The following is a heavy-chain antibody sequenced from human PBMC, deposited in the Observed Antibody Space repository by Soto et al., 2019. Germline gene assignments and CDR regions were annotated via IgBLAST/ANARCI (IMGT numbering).Heavy chain of an antibody. J-gene: IGHJ4*02. D-gene: IGHD1-26*01. CDR3: ARGRSGSPLIFDY. CDR2: IHSGGRST. CDR1: ECTVRGYW. Sequence: LRLSCGARECTVRGYWVHRGRQAPGKGLVWVSHIHSGGRSTNYAGSVEGRFTISRDNAKNTLWLQLDSLRAEDTAVYYCARGRSGSPLIFDYWGQGTLVTVS. V-gene: IGHV3-74*01.